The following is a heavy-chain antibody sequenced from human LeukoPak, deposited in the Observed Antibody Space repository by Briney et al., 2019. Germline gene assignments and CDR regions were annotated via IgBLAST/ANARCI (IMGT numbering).Heavy chain of an antibody. Sequence: GGSLRLSCAASGFTFSNAWMSWVRQAPGKGLEWVGRIKGKTDGGTTDYAAPVKGRFTISRDDSKNTLYLQMNSLNTEDTAVYYCTRTQLVFDTWGQGTLVTVSS. CDR3: TRTQLVFDT. J-gene: IGHJ4*02. CDR2: IKGKTDGGTT. CDR1: GFTFSNAW. D-gene: IGHD6-6*01. V-gene: IGHV3-15*01.